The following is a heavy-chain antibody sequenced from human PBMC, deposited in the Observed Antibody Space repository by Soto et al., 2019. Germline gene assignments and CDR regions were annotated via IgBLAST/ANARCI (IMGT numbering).Heavy chain of an antibody. J-gene: IGHJ6*02. V-gene: IGHV1-69*12. CDR2: VLPVCRRP. Sequence: QVHLEQSGAEVKKPGSSVKVSCKASGGTFRTAAISWVRQAPGQGLAGLGGVLPVCRRPDHAQKFQGRVTIPADESTSTAYMELSGLRSDDTSVYYCARDNDRPQLGGNYYYILDVWGQGTTISVSS. CDR1: GGTFRTAA. CDR3: ARDNDRPQLGGNYYYILDV. D-gene: IGHD2-8*01.